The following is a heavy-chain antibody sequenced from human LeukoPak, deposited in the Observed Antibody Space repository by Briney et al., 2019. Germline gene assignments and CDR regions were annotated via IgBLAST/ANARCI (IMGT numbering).Heavy chain of an antibody. CDR2: IYYSGST. D-gene: IGHD1-26*01. Sequence: PSGTLSLTCTVSGGSISSYYWSWIRQPPGKGLEWIGYIYYSGSTNYNPSLKSRVTISVDTSKNQFSLKLSSVTAADTAVYYCARGVGGSSYWGQGTLVTVSS. V-gene: IGHV4-59*01. J-gene: IGHJ4*02. CDR1: GGSISSYY. CDR3: ARGVGGSSY.